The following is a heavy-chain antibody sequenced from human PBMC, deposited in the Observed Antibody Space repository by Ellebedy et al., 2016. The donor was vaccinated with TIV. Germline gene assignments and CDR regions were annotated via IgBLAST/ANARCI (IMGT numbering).Heavy chain of an antibody. CDR3: ARAAHFYSYGMDV. CDR2: ISWNSGNI. CDR1: GFTFDDYA. D-gene: IGHD2-21*01. V-gene: IGHV3-9*01. J-gene: IGHJ6*02. Sequence: GGSLRLSXAASGFTFDDYAMHWVRQAPGKGLEWVSGISWNSGNIGYADSVKGRFTISRDNAKSSLSLQMNSLRAEDTAVYYCARAAHFYSYGMDVWGQGTTVTVSS.